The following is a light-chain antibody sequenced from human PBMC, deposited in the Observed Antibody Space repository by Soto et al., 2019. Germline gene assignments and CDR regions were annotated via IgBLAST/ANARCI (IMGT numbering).Light chain of an antibody. CDR3: QSFDSDWSVV. V-gene: IGLV1-40*01. Sequence: QSVLTQAPSVSGAPGQRVTIYCTGSSSNIGAGNDVYWYQQLPGTAPKLLIYGSNNRPSGVPDRFSVSKSGTSASLAITGLQAEDEADYYCQSFDSDWSVVFGGGTKLTVL. CDR2: GSN. CDR1: SSNIGAGND. J-gene: IGLJ3*02.